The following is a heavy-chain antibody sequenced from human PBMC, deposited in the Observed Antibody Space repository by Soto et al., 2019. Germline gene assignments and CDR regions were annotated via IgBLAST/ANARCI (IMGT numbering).Heavy chain of an antibody. J-gene: IGHJ4*02. D-gene: IGHD3-10*01. CDR1: GFSLSTSGVS. Sequence: QITLKESGPTLVKPTQTLTLTCTFSGFSLSTSGVSVAWIRQPPGKALEWLALIYWDGNKRYSPSLESRLTITKDTSKNQVVITMTDMDPVDTSTYYCAHRHGSSGSYYFDYWGPGTLVTVSS. V-gene: IGHV2-5*02. CDR3: AHRHGSSGSYYFDY. CDR2: IYWDGNK.